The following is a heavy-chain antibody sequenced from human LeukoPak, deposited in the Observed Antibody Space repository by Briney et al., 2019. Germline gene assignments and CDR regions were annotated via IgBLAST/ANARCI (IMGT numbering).Heavy chain of an antibody. CDR1: GFTFTTYT. Sequence: GGSLRLSCAVSGFTFTTYTMHWVRQAPGKGLEWVALISSDGNNKDYAESVKGRFTISRDNSKNTLYLQMNSLRGEDTALYFCARGRYYMDYWGQGALVTVSS. CDR2: ISSDGNNK. CDR3: ARGRYYMDY. J-gene: IGHJ4*02. V-gene: IGHV3-30-3*01.